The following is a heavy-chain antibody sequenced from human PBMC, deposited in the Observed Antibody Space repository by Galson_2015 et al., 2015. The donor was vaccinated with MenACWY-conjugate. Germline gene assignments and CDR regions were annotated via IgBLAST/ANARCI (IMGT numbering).Heavy chain of an antibody. V-gene: IGHV5-10-1*01. CDR2: IDPTDSYT. CDR1: GYNLVSYW. J-gene: IGHJ5*02. Sequence: QSGAEVKKAGESLPISCQASGYNLVSYWIIWVRQLPGKGLEWMGRIDPTDSYTKYSPSFQGHVTFSADRSINTVYLQWRSLRASDTAIYYCTRQMPLDWFDPWGQGTLVTVSS. CDR3: TRQMPLDWFDP. D-gene: IGHD2-2*01.